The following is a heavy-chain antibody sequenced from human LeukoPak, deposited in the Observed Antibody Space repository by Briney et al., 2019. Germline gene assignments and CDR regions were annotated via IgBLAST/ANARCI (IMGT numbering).Heavy chain of an antibody. J-gene: IGHJ4*02. CDR3: ASTNYYDSSGYYYPYGY. D-gene: IGHD3-22*01. V-gene: IGHV1-69*13. CDR2: IIPIFGTA. Sequence: RASVKVSCKASGGTFSSYAISWVRQAPGQGLEWMGGIIPIFGTANYAQKFQGRVTITADESTSTAYMELSSLRSEDTAVYYCASTNYYDSSGYYYPYGYWGQGTLVTVSS. CDR1: GGTFSSYA.